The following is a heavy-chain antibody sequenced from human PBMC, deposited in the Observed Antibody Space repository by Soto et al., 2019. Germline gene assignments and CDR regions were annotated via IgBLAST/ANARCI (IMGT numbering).Heavy chain of an antibody. D-gene: IGHD6-25*01. CDR3: AKDHSPGQRGPPCDY. CDR2: ISYEGSNK. V-gene: IGHV3-30*18. J-gene: IGHJ4*02. CDR1: GFTFSSYG. Sequence: QVQLVESGGGVVQPGRSLRLSCAASGFTFSSYGMHWVRQAPGKGLEWVAVISYEGSNKYYADSVKGRFTISRDNSKNTLYLQMHSLTAEDKAVYYCAKDHSPGQRGPPCDYWGQGTLVTVSS.